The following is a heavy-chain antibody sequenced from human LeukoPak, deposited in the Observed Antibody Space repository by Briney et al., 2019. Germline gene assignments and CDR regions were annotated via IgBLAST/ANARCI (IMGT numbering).Heavy chain of an antibody. D-gene: IGHD2-21*01. V-gene: IGHV3-21*01. CDR3: ARADGDWLDY. CDR2: ISSSSSYI. Sequence: GGSLRLSCAASRFTFSSYSMNWVRQAPGKGLEWVSSISSSSSYIYYADSVKGRFTISRDNAKNSLYLQMNSLRAEDTAVYYCARADGDWLDYWGQGTLVTVSS. J-gene: IGHJ4*02. CDR1: RFTFSSYS.